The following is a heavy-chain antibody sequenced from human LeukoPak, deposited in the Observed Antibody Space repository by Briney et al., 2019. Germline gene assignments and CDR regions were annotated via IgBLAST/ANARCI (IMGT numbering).Heavy chain of an antibody. V-gene: IGHV3-7*02. CDR2: IKQDGSEI. CDR1: GFTFSSSW. J-gene: IGHJ4*02. CDR3: AKVGQQLALDH. Sequence: GGSLRLSCAATGFTFSSSWMTWVRQAPGKGLAWVANIKQDGSEIFYVDSVKGRFTMSRDNAKSSLYLQMNSLRAEDTAVYYCAKVGQQLALDHWGQGTLVTVSS. D-gene: IGHD6-13*01.